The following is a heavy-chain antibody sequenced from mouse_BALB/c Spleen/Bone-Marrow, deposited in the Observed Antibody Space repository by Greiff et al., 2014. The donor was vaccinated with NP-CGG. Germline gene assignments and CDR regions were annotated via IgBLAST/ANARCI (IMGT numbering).Heavy chain of an antibody. CDR2: ISSGSSTI. V-gene: IGHV5-17*02. Sequence: VQLQQSGGGLVQPGGSRKLSCAASGFTFSSFGMHWVRQAPEKGLEWVAYISSGSSTIYYAGTVKGRFTISRDNPKNTLFLQMTSLRSEDTAMYYCARAGMDYWGQGTSVTVAS. J-gene: IGHJ4*01. D-gene: IGHD3-3*01. CDR3: ARAGMDY. CDR1: GFTFSSFG.